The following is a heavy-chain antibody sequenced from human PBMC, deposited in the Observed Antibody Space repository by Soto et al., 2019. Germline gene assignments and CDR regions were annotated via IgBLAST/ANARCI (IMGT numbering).Heavy chain of an antibody. CDR1: GYSFTSYW. CDR2: IDPRDSYS. D-gene: IGHD3-10*01. Sequence: PVASLKISCNGSGYSFTSYWITWVRQMPCKGLEWMGRIDPRDSYSSYSPSFQGHVTMSADKSISTAYLQWSSLMASDTAMYYCARTYYSGSGSYYIFDYWGRGTLVTVSS. J-gene: IGHJ4*02. CDR3: ARTYYSGSGSYYIFDY. V-gene: IGHV5-10-1*01.